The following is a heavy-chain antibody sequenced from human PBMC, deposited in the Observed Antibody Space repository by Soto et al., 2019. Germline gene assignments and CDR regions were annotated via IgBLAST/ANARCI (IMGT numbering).Heavy chain of an antibody. CDR2: IYWDDDK. CDR3: AHRNVEVVGGSTITFES. CDR1: GFSLSTGGVG. V-gene: IGHV2-5*02. J-gene: IGHJ5*01. Sequence: QITLKESGPTLVKPTQTLTLTCTFSGFSLSTGGVGVGWIRQPPGKALEWLALIYWDDDKRYRTSLQNRLTIDADTSYNQVVLSMSNMGPDDTATYDCAHRNVEVVGGSTITFESWGQGALVTVS. D-gene: IGHD2-15*01.